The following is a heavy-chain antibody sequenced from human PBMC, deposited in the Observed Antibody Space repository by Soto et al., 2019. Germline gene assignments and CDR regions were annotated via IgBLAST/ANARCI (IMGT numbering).Heavy chain of an antibody. CDR2: IYYSGST. CDR3: ARHRSLAAAVDY. Sequence: QLQLQESGPGLVKPSETLSLTCTVSGGSITSSSYYWGWIRQPPGKGLEWIGSIYYSGSTYYNPSLKSRVTISVDTSKNQFSLKLNSVTAADTAVFYCARHRSLAAAVDYWGQGTLVTVSS. CDR1: GGSITSSSYY. J-gene: IGHJ4*02. D-gene: IGHD6-13*01. V-gene: IGHV4-39*01.